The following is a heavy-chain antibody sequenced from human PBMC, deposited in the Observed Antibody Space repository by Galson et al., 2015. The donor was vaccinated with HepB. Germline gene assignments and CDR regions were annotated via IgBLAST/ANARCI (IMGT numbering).Heavy chain of an antibody. J-gene: IGHJ6*03. D-gene: IGHD3-16*01. CDR2: FDPDAGTR. Sequence: SVKVSCKASGYTFTSYDINWVRQPPGKGLEWMRCFDPDAGTRVYTRNLQGRVIMTEDTSTGTAYMELRSLASEDTAVYFCAVGGSHDNPYYYYYLDVWGKGATVTVSS. CDR1: GYTFTSYD. V-gene: IGHV1-8*01. CDR3: AVGGSHDNPYYYYYLDV.